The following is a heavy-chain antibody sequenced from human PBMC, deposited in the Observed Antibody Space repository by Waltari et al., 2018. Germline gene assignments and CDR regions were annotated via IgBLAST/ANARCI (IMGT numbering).Heavy chain of an antibody. V-gene: IGHV4-34*01. J-gene: IGHJ4*02. CDR3: ARLVGIAAAGHFDY. Sequence: QVQLQQWGAGLLKPSETLSLTCAVYGGSFSGYSWSWIRQPPGKGLEWIGEINHSGSTNYNPSLKSRVTISVDTSKNQFSLKLSSVTAADTAVYYCARLVGIAAAGHFDYWGQGTLVTVSS. CDR1: GGSFSGYS. CDR2: INHSGST. D-gene: IGHD6-13*01.